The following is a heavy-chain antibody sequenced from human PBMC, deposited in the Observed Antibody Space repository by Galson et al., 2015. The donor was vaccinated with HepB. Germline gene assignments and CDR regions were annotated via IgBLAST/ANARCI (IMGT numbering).Heavy chain of an antibody. CDR2: IYHSGST. V-gene: IGHV4-30-2*01. J-gene: IGHJ5*02. D-gene: IGHD3-3*01. CDR1: GGSISSGGYS. CDR3: ARAPTYYDFWSGPRVVCSWFDP. Sequence: TLSLTCAVSGGSISSGGYSWSWIRQPPGKGLEWIGYIYHSGSTYYNPSLKSRVTISVDRSKNQFSLELSSVTAADTAVYYCARAPTYYDFWSGPRVVCSWFDPSGQGTLVTVSS.